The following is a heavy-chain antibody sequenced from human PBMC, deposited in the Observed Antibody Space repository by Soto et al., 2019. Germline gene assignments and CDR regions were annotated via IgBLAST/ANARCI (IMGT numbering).Heavy chain of an antibody. J-gene: IGHJ6*02. D-gene: IGHD1-26*01. V-gene: IGHV3-23*01. CDR3: AKDEVGDVYYYYYVMDV. CDR1: GFTFSSYA. Sequence: EVQLLESGGGLVQPGGSLRLSCAASGFTFSSYAMSWVRQAPGKGLEWVSAISGSGGSTYYADSVKGRFTISRDNSKNTLYLQMNSLRAEDTAVYYCAKDEVGDVYYYYYVMDVWGQGTTVTVSS. CDR2: ISGSGGST.